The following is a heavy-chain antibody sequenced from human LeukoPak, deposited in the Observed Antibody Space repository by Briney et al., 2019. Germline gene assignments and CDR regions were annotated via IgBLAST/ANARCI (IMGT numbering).Heavy chain of an antibody. J-gene: IGHJ2*01. Sequence: PSETLSLTCAVYGGSFSGYYWSWIRQPPGKGLEWIGEINHSGSTNYNPSLKSRVTISVDTSKNQFSLKLSSVTAADTAVYYCARSHPLSRHNWGSHWYFDLWGRGTLVTVSS. V-gene: IGHV4-34*01. D-gene: IGHD7-27*01. CDR3: ARSHPLSRHNWGSHWYFDL. CDR2: INHSGST. CDR1: GGSFSGYY.